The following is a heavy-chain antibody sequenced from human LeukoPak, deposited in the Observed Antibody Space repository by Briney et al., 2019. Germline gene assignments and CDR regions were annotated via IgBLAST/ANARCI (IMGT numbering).Heavy chain of an antibody. CDR1: GYSISSGYY. CDR3: ASDLNLDTAMVDLDY. CDR2: IYHSGST. V-gene: IGHV4-38-2*02. J-gene: IGHJ4*02. Sequence: SETLSLICTVSGYSISSGYYWGWIRPPPGKGLEWIGSIYHSGSTYYNPSLKSRVTISVDTPKNQVSLKLSSVTAADTAVYYCASDLNLDTAMVDLDYWGQGTLVTVSS. D-gene: IGHD5-18*01.